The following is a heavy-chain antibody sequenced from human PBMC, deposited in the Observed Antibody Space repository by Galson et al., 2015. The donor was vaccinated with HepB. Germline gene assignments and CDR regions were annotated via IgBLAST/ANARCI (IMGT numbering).Heavy chain of an antibody. V-gene: IGHV3-11*06. D-gene: IGHD3-10*01. CDR3: ARDKWFGDSIYNFDY. CDR1: GFIFSDYY. Sequence: SLRLSCAASGFIFSDYYMSWIRQAPGKGLEWVSYIGIRSGDTTYADSVKGRLTISRDNAKSSLYLQMNSLRAEDTAVYYCARDKWFGDSIYNFDYWGQGTLVTVSS. CDR2: IGIRSGDT. J-gene: IGHJ4*02.